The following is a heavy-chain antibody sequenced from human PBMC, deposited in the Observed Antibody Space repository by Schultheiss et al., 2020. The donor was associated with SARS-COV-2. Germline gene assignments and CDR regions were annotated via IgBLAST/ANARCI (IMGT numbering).Heavy chain of an antibody. Sequence: GGSLRLSCAASGFTFSNAWMSWVRQAPGKGLEWVAVIYSGGSTYYADSVKGRFTISRDNSKNTLYLQMNSLRAEDTAVYYCARDGSYYYDSSGYSNSGAFDIWGQGTMVTVSS. CDR1: GFTFSNAW. D-gene: IGHD3-22*01. CDR2: IYSGGST. J-gene: IGHJ3*02. V-gene: IGHV3-66*01. CDR3: ARDGSYYYDSSGYSNSGAFDI.